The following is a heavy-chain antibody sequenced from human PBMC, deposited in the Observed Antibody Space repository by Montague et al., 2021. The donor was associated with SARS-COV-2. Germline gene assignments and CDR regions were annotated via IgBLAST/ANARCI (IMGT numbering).Heavy chain of an antibody. J-gene: IGHJ4*02. Sequence: SETLSLTCTVSGGSVSSGGSYWSWIRQPPGKGLKWIGYNYYSGSTNYNPSLKSRVTISVDTSKNQFSLKLSSVTAADTAVYYCARGSSSITIFGMFFYYFDYWGQGTLVTVSS. CDR2: NYYSGST. V-gene: IGHV4-61*08. CDR3: ARGSSSITIFGMFFYYFDY. CDR1: GGSVSSGGSY. D-gene: IGHD3-3*01.